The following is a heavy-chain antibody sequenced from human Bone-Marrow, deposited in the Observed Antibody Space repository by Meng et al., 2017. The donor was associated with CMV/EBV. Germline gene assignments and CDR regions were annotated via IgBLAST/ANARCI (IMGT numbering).Heavy chain of an antibody. CDR1: GYTFTSYG. CDR2: ISAYNGDT. D-gene: IGHD1-26*01. J-gene: IGHJ4*02. CDR3: ARGPSGSYFRPFDY. Sequence: QVQLVQSGAEVKNPGASVKVSCKASGYTFTSYGISWVRQAPGQGLEWVGWISAYNGDTNYAQKLQGRVTMTTDTSTNSAYMELRSLRSDDTAVYYCARGPSGSYFRPFDYWGQGTLVTVSS. V-gene: IGHV1-18*01.